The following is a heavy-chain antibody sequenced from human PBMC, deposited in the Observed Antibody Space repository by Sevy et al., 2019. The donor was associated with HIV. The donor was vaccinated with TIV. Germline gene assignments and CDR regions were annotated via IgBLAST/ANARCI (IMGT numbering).Heavy chain of an antibody. CDR1: GFSFSDYW. CDR3: ARGIVGSGSRLGLGY. J-gene: IGHJ4*02. Sequence: GGSLRLSCEASGFSFSDYWMNWVRQAPGKGLEWVANMRQDGRETYYVDSVKGRVTVTRDNAKNNLWLQMNNLGAEDTAVYYCARGIVGSGSRLGLGYWGQGTMVTVSS. V-gene: IGHV3-7*01. D-gene: IGHD3-10*01. CDR2: MRQDGRET.